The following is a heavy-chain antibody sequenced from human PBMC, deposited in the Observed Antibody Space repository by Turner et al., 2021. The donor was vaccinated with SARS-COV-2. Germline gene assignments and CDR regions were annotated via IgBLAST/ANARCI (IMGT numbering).Heavy chain of an antibody. CDR2: MSYDGSNK. CDR3: AKVFFSYGYYAVYFDY. V-gene: IGHV3-30*18. D-gene: IGHD5-18*01. J-gene: IGHJ4*02. Sequence: QLQLVESGGGVFQPGRSLRLSCAASGFTFSRYGMHWVRQAPGKGLGWVAVMSYDGSNKYYADSVKGRFTISRDNSKNTLYLQMNSLRAEDTAVYYCAKVFFSYGYYAVYFDYWGQGTLVTVSS. CDR1: GFTFSRYG.